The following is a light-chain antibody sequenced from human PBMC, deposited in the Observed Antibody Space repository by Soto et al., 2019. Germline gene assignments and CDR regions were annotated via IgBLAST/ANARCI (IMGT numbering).Light chain of an antibody. V-gene: IGKV3-15*01. Sequence: EIVMTQSPATPSVSPGERATLSCRASQSVSSNLAWYQQKPGQAPRLLIYGASTRATGIPARFSGSGSGTEFTLTISSLQSEDFAVDYCQQYTNWPPWTFGQGTKVEIK. CDR1: QSVSSN. CDR3: QQYTNWPPWT. J-gene: IGKJ1*01. CDR2: GAS.